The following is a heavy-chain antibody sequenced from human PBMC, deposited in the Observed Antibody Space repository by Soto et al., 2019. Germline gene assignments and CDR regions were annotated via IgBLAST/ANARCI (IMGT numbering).Heavy chain of an antibody. CDR1: GYTFTNYA. CDR3: ARRLPAFDV. J-gene: IGHJ3*01. V-gene: IGHV1-3*01. Sequence: SVKVSCKSSGYTFTNYALHWVRQAPGHGLEWMGWVNPSNGLTRYSENFQGRLSLTRDTSANTSYMELSSLRRDDTAVYYCARRLPAFDVWGQGTMVTVSS. CDR2: VNPSNGLT.